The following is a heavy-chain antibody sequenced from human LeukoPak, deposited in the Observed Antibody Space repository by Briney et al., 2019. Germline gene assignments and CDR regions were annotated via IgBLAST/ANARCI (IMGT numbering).Heavy chain of an antibody. V-gene: IGHV3-66*02. CDR3: ARGNPSSRH. Sequence: PGGSLSLSCAASGFTVINNYMYWVRKAPGKGLEWVSMFYSGSATYYIDSVKGRFTISRDNFKNALNLQMNNLRPEDTAVYFCARGNPSSRHWGQGTLVTVSS. CDR1: GFTVINNY. J-gene: IGHJ4*02. D-gene: IGHD1-14*01. CDR2: FYSGSAT.